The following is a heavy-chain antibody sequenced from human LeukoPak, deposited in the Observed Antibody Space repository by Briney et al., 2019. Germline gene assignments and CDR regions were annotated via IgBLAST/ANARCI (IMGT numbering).Heavy chain of an antibody. CDR2: LSARGGNS. CDR1: GFTFRSHA. D-gene: IGHD5-18*01. V-gene: IGHV3-23*01. CDR3: AKLDRDMAVWY. J-gene: IGHJ4*02. Sequence: GGSLRLSCVVWGFTFRSHAMIWVRHAPGEGLEWVSTLSARGGNSDYADCVEGRFNLSRYNSKNTLNMQMNSLRAEDTAVYFCAKLDRDMAVWYWGQGTLVTVSS.